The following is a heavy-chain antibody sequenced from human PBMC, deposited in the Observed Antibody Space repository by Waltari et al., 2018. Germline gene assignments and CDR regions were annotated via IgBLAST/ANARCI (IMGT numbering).Heavy chain of an antibody. CDR3: ARDLAWNDETNDY. D-gene: IGHD1-1*01. Sequence: QVHLVQSGAEVKKPGSSVKVSCKASGGPYSRFGLSWARLAPGPGLEGWGGIVPVFGTTNYAQKFEGRVTITADESTSTVYMELSSLRSEDTAVYYCARDLAWNDETNDYWGQGTLVTVSS. CDR1: GGPYSRFG. V-gene: IGHV1-69*01. J-gene: IGHJ4*02. CDR2: IVPVFGTT.